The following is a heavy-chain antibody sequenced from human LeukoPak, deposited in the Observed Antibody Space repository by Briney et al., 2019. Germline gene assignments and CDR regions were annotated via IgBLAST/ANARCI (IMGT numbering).Heavy chain of an antibody. CDR3: AKDRRFKYSSGWYYFDY. V-gene: IGHV3-20*04. CDR2: INWNGGST. CDR1: GFTFDDYG. D-gene: IGHD6-19*01. Sequence: GGSLRLSCAASGFTFDDYGMSWVRQAPGKGLEWVSGINWNGGSTGYADSVKGRFTISRDNAKNSLYLQMNSLRAEDTALYYCAKDRRFKYSSGWYYFDYWGQGTLVTVSS. J-gene: IGHJ4*02.